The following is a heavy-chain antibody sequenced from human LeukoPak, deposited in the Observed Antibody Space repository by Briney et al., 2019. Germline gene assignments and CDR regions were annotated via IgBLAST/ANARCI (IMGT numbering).Heavy chain of an antibody. CDR2: ISSSSSYI. V-gene: IGHV3-21*01. CDR3: ARDLTYDILTGSHLFDP. Sequence: PGGSLRLSCAASGFTFSTYWMHWVRQAPGKGLEWVSSISSSSSYIYYADSVKGRFTISRDNAKNSLYLQMNSLRAEDTAVYYCARDLTYDILTGSHLFDPWGQGTLVTVSS. D-gene: IGHD3-9*01. J-gene: IGHJ5*02. CDR1: GFTFSTYW.